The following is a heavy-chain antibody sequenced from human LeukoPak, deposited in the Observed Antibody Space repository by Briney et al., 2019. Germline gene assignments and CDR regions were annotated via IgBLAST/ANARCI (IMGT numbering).Heavy chain of an antibody. D-gene: IGHD1-1*01. Sequence: GESLRLSCAASGFSFRSYSMDWVRQAPGKGLEWVASITGSSSYISYADSVKGRFTISRDNAENSLFLQMNSLRPEDTAVYFCARDRLEGGETFDSWGQGTLVTASS. J-gene: IGHJ4*02. CDR2: ITGSSSYI. CDR3: ARDRLEGGETFDS. CDR1: GFSFRSYS. V-gene: IGHV3-21*01.